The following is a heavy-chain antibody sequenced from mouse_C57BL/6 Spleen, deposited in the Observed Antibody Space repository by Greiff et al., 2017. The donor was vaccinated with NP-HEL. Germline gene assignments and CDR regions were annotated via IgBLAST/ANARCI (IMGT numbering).Heavy chain of an antibody. J-gene: IGHJ4*01. Sequence: QVQLQQPGAELVMPGASVKLSCKASGYTFTSYWMHWVKQRPGQGLEWIGEIDPSDSYTNYNQKFKGKSTLTVDKSSSTAYMQLSSLTSEDSAVYYCARRGNGSSWSYAMDYWGQGTSVTVSS. V-gene: IGHV1-69*01. CDR2: IDPSDSYT. CDR1: GYTFTSYW. D-gene: IGHD1-1*01. CDR3: ARRGNGSSWSYAMDY.